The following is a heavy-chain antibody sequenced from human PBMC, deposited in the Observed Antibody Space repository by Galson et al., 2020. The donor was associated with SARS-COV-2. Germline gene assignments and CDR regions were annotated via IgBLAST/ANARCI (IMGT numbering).Heavy chain of an antibody. J-gene: IGHJ4*02. CDR3: ARGGADQSTGYSFDQ. V-gene: IGHV4-31*03. CDR2: IYYTGST. Sequence: SETLSLTCTVSGGSVNSGGSYWTWIRQHPGEGLEWIGYIYYTGSTYFNPSLKSRLTMSVDTSNNQFSLELSSVTAADTAVYYCARGGADQSTGYSFDQWGQGALVTVSS. CDR1: GGSVNSGGSY. D-gene: IGHD3-9*01.